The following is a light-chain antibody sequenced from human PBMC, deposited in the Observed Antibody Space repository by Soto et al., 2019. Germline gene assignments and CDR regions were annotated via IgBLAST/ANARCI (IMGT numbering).Light chain of an antibody. J-gene: IGLJ1*01. CDR3: NSYAVSNSFV. V-gene: IGLV2-8*01. Sequence: QSALTQPPSASGSPGQSVTISCTGTSSDVGGYNYVSWYQQHPGKAPKLVIFEVSKRPSGVPDRFSGSKSGNTASLTVSGLQTEDEADYYCNSYAVSNSFVFGTGTKLTVL. CDR2: EVS. CDR1: SSDVGGYNY.